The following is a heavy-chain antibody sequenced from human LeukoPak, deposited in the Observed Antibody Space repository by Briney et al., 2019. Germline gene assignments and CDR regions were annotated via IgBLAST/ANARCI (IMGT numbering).Heavy chain of an antibody. D-gene: IGHD3-3*01. CDR1: GFTFSSYG. Sequence: GRSLRLSCAASGFTFSSYGMHWVRQAPGKGLEWVAVIWYGGSNKYYADSVKGRFTISRDNSKNTLYLQMNSLRAEDTAVYYCARDYDFWSGYYYYMDVWGKGTTVTVSS. V-gene: IGHV3-33*08. CDR3: ARDYDFWSGYYYYMDV. CDR2: IWYGGSNK. J-gene: IGHJ6*03.